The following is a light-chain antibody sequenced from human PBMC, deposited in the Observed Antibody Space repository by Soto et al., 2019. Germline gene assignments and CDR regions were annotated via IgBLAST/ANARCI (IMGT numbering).Light chain of an antibody. CDR2: ADY. Sequence: QSVLTQPPSVSGAPGQRVTISCTGDSANIGTPHDGQWYQQFPGTVPKLLIYADYERPSGVPDRFSGSKSGASAALVITGLRADDEADYYCTSYTSSSSVLFGGGTKVTVL. CDR3: TSYTSSSSVL. V-gene: IGLV1-40*01. J-gene: IGLJ2*01. CDR1: SANIGTPHD.